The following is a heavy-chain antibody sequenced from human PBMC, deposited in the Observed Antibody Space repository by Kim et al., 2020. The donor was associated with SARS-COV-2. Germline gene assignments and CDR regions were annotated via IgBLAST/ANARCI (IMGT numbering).Heavy chain of an antibody. V-gene: IGHV4-34*01. J-gene: IGHJ5*02. Sequence: SETLSLTCAVYGGSFSGYYWSWIRQPPGKGLEWIGEINHSGSTNYNPSLKSRVTISVDTSKNQFSLKLSSVTAADTAVYYCARGQSTMVRGKRSKFDPWGQGTLVTVSS. CDR1: GGSFSGYY. CDR2: INHSGST. CDR3: ARGQSTMVRGKRSKFDP. D-gene: IGHD3-10*01.